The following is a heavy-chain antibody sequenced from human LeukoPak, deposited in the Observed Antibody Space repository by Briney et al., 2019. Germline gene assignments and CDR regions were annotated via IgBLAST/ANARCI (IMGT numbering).Heavy chain of an antibody. Sequence: PSETLSLTCTVSGGSISSSSYYWGWIRQPPGKGLEWIGSIYYSGSTYYNPSLKSRVTISVDTSKNQFSLKLSSVTAADTAVYYCARLPYYYDSSGPRGYAFDIWGQGTMVTVSS. CDR1: GGSISSSSYY. V-gene: IGHV4-39*07. CDR3: ARLPYYYDSSGPRGYAFDI. CDR2: IYYSGST. J-gene: IGHJ3*02. D-gene: IGHD3-22*01.